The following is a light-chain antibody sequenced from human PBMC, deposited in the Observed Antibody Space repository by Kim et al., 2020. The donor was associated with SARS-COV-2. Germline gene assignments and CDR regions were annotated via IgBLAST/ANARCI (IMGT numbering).Light chain of an antibody. CDR3: QTWGTGIWV. J-gene: IGLJ3*02. V-gene: IGLV4-69*01. Sequence: QPVLTQSPSASASLGASVKLTCTLSSGHSSYAIAWHQQQPEKGPRYLMKLNSDGSHNKGDGIPDRFSGSSSGAERYLTISRLQSEDEADYYCQTWGTGIWVFGGGTQLTVL. CDR1: SGHSSYA. CDR2: LNSDGSH.